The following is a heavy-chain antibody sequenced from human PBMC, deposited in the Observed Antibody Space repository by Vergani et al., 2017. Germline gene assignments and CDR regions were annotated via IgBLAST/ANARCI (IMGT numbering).Heavy chain of an antibody. Sequence: VQLLESGGGLAQPGGSLRLSCAASGFTFRNYAMTWVRQAPGKGLEWVALITPDGGTKYYADSVKGRFIISRDNSRNTVYLQMDRLRVEDTGVYYCARDRYWNCDYWGQGTLVTVSS. CDR2: ITPDGGTK. V-gene: IGHV3-30*01. D-gene: IGHD2-15*01. CDR1: GFTFRNYA. J-gene: IGHJ4*02. CDR3: ARDRYWNCDY.